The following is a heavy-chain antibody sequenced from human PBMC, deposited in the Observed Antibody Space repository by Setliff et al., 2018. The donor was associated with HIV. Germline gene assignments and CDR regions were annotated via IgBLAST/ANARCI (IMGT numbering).Heavy chain of an antibody. CDR3: ARRVVHTSSSDPSGLYFDF. CDR1: GGSLRNYY. CDR2: INPSGTT. V-gene: IGHV4-34*01. D-gene: IGHD6-6*01. Sequence: PSETLSLTCAVYGGSLRNYYWSWIRQPPGKGLEWIAEINPSGTTNYNPSLKSRVTISVDTSKKQFSLKLTSVTAADTAVYFCARRVVHTSSSDPSGLYFDFWGQGTLVTVSS. J-gene: IGHJ4*02.